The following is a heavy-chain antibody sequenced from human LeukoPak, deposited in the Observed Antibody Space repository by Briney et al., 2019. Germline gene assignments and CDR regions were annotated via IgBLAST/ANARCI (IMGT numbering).Heavy chain of an antibody. D-gene: IGHD3-3*01. CDR3: AREAGRAYYYDFWSGSDAFDI. V-gene: IGHV4-39*07. Sequence: SETLSLTCTVSGGSISSSSYYWGWIRQPPGKGLEWIGSIYYSGSTYYNPSLKSRVTISVDTSKNQFSLKLSSVTAADTAVYYCAREAGRAYYYDFWSGSDAFDIWGQGTMVTVSS. J-gene: IGHJ3*02. CDR1: GGSISSSSYY. CDR2: IYYSGST.